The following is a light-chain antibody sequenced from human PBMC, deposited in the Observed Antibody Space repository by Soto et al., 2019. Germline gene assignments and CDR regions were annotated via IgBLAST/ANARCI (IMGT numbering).Light chain of an antibody. Sequence: DIQITQSPSSLSVSVVDRVTITCQASQDINKYLNWYQQKPGKAPKLLIYDVSNLETGVSSRFSGSGSGTDFTFTISSLQPEDIATYYCQQYENLPITFGQGTRLEIK. CDR3: QQYENLPIT. J-gene: IGKJ5*01. CDR1: QDINKY. V-gene: IGKV1-33*01. CDR2: DVS.